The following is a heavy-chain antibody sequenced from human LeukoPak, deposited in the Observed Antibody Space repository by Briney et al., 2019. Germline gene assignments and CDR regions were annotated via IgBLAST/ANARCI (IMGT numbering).Heavy chain of an antibody. J-gene: IGHJ4*02. CDR1: TFTSYY. Sequence: TFTSYYMXWVRQARGQGREGXGIINPSGGWKSNAQKFQGRGTMTRERYTRKVYMEVSSLRSEDTAVYYCARVGGIAARRNYFDYWGQGTLVTVSS. CDR2: INPSGGWK. CDR3: ARVGGIAARRNYFDY. V-gene: IGHV1-46*01. D-gene: IGHD6-6*01.